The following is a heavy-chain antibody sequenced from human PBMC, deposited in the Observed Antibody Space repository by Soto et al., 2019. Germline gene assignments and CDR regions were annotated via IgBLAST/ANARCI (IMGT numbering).Heavy chain of an antibody. J-gene: IGHJ3*01. V-gene: IGHV4-31*03. Sequence: LSVSSSGSGDFLTMCGHYWTWIRQHPGKGLEWIGYIYHSGSTYYSPSLKSRVTISVDTSENQFSLKLTSMTAADTAVYYCARGGDGFDLWGQGKMVS. CDR3: ARGGDGFDL. CDR2: IYHSGST. CDR1: GDFLTMCGHY.